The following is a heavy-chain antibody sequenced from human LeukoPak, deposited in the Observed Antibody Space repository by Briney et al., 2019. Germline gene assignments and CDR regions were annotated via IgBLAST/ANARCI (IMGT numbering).Heavy chain of an antibody. D-gene: IGHD2-2*01. CDR2: ISSSSSTI. CDR3: ANHLACGSTSCPPFDD. V-gene: IGHV3-48*04. Sequence: GGSLRLSCAASEFTFSSYSVNWVRQAPGKGLEWVSYISSSSSTIYYADSVKGRFTISRDNAKNSLYLQMNSLRAEDTAVYYCANHLACGSTSCPPFDDWGQGTLVTVSS. J-gene: IGHJ4*02. CDR1: EFTFSSYS.